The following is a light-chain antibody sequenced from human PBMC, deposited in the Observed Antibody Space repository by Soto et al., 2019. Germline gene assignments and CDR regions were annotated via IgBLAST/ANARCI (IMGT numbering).Light chain of an antibody. CDR1: QSVSTS. CDR2: DGF. CDR3: QQGGS. Sequence: EIVLTQSPATVSLSPGEGATLSCRASQSVSTSLAWYQQKPGQAPRLLIYDGFNRATGIPARFSGSGSGTDFTLTISSLEPEDFAVYYCQQGGSFGGGTKVEI. V-gene: IGKV3-11*01. J-gene: IGKJ4*01.